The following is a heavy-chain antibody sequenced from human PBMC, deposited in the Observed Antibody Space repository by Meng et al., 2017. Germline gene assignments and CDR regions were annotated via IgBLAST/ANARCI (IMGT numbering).Heavy chain of an antibody. CDR2: INAYNGYT. CDR3: ATRGNPYLDC. J-gene: IGHJ4*02. V-gene: IGHV1-18*01. Sequence: QGQLVQSGAEVKKPGASVKVSGNASAHTLSSDGFAWVRQAPGQGLEWMGWINAYNGYTDYAQKFLGRVTLTTDTSTNTGYMELRSLTSDDTAVYYCATRGNPYLDCWGQGTLVTVSS. CDR1: AHTLSSDG.